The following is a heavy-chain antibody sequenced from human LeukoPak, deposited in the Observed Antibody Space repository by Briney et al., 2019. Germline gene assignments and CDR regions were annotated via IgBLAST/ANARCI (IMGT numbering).Heavy chain of an antibody. CDR3: VRDIPWGFDP. CDR2: ISSNKSNT. J-gene: IGHJ5*02. CDR1: GFIFTSYG. Sequence: ASVKLSCKASGFIFTSYGISWVRQAPGQGLEWMGWISSNKSNTNYAQRLQGRVTMTTDTSTSTAYMELRSLKSDDTAIYYCVRDIPWGFDPWGQGTLVTVSS. V-gene: IGHV1-18*01.